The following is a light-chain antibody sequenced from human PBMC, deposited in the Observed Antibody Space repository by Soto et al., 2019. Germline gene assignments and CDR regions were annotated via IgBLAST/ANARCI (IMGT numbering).Light chain of an antibody. CDR1: QSVSNF. V-gene: IGKV3-20*01. Sequence: DIVLTQSPATLSLSPGERATLSCRASQSVSNFLSWYQQKPGQAPRLLIYGASTRAAGIPDRFSGSGSGTDFTLTISRLEPEDFAVYYCQQYGSSPTFGGGTKVDIK. CDR2: GAS. CDR3: QQYGSSPT. J-gene: IGKJ4*01.